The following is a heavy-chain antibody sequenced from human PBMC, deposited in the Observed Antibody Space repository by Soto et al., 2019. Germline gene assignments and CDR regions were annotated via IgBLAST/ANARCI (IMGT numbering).Heavy chain of an antibody. V-gene: IGHV3-30*18. D-gene: IGHD6-19*01. CDR3: AKDLRLYSSGFFDY. CDR2: ISYDGSNK. Sequence: GSLRLSCAASGFTFSSYGMHWVRQAPGKGLEWVAVISYDGSNKYYADSVKGRFTISRDNSKNTLYLQMNSLRAEDTAVYYCAKDLRLYSSGFFDYSGQGTLVTVSS. J-gene: IGHJ4*02. CDR1: GFTFSSYG.